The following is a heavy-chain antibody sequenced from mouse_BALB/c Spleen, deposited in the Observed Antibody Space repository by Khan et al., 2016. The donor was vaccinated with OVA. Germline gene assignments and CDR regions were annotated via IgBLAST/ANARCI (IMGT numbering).Heavy chain of an antibody. CDR1: CYSITSNYA. Sequence: EVQLQESGPGLVKPSQSLSLTCTVTCYSITSNYAWNWIRQFPGNKLEWMGYISYSGSTSYNPSLKSRISSTRDTSKNQFFLQLNSVTTEDTATYYCAIGNYYGYAMDYWGQGTSVTVSS. D-gene: IGHD1-1*01. CDR3: AIGNYYGYAMDY. V-gene: IGHV3-2*02. CDR2: ISYSGST. J-gene: IGHJ4*01.